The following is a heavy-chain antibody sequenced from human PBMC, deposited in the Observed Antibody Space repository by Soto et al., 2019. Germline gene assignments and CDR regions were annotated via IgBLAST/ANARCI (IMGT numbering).Heavy chain of an antibody. Sequence: ASVKVSCKASGYTFTSYGISWVRQAPGQGLEWMGWISAYNGNTNYAQKLQGRVTMTTDTSTSTAYMELRSLRSDDTAVYYCARVSSSGWYWLSDFDYWGQGTLVTVSS. CDR3: ARVSSSGWYWLSDFDY. CDR1: GYTFTSYG. D-gene: IGHD6-19*01. V-gene: IGHV1-18*01. CDR2: ISAYNGNT. J-gene: IGHJ4*02.